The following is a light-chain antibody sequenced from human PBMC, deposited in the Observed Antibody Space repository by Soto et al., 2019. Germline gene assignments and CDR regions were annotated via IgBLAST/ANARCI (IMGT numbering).Light chain of an antibody. CDR1: QSVFVF. V-gene: IGKV3-11*01. J-gene: IGKJ3*01. CDR2: DAS. Sequence: EIVLTQSPATLSLSPGERATLSCRASQSVFVFLDWLQQKTGQAPRVLIYDASKKAAGIPDRFSGSGSETHFTLTISSLEPEDFAVYYCQQRSRWPLTFGTGTKVDIK. CDR3: QQRSRWPLT.